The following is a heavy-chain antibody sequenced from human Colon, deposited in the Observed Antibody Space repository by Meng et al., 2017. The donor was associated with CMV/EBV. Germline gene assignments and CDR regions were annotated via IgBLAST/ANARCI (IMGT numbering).Heavy chain of an antibody. Sequence: SETLSLTCTVSGFSISDTYYWGWVRQPPGKGLEWIGSIYFSGSNYYNPFLKGRLTMSVDTSKNQFSLRLTSVTAADTAVYFCVRDRFAPAAPLDSWGQGTLVTVSS. V-gene: IGHV4-38-2*02. CDR1: GFSISDTYY. CDR3: VRDRFAPAAPLDS. CDR2: IYFSGSN. J-gene: IGHJ4*02.